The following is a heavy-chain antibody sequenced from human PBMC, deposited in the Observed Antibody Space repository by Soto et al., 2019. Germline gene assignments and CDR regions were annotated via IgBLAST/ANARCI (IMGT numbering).Heavy chain of an antibody. J-gene: IGHJ4*02. D-gene: IGHD2-2*02. CDR3: ARGGVGRYCSSSSCYTWVFVY. CDR2: INSDGSST. CDR1: GFTFSNYW. V-gene: IGHV3-74*01. Sequence: GGSLRLSCAASGFTFSNYWMHWVRQAPGKGLVWVSRINSDGSSTSYADSVKGRFTISRDNAKNTLSLQMNSLRADDTAVYYCARGGVGRYCSSSSCYTWVFVYWGQGT.